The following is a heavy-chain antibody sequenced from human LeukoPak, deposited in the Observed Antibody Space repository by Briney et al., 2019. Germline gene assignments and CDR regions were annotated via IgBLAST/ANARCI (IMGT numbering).Heavy chain of an antibody. Sequence: PGGSLRLSCAASGFTFSSYWMSWVRQAPGKGLEWVANIKQDGSEKYHVDSAKGRFTISRDNAKNSLYLQMNSLRAEDTAVYYCARDQAPPSITGTNNFDYWGQGTLVTVSS. CDR1: GFTFSSYW. D-gene: IGHD1-7*01. J-gene: IGHJ4*02. CDR3: ARDQAPPSITGTNNFDY. CDR2: IKQDGSEK. V-gene: IGHV3-7*01.